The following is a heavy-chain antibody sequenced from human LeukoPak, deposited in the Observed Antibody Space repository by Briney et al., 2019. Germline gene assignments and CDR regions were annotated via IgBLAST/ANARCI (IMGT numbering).Heavy chain of an antibody. V-gene: IGHV6-1*01. J-gene: IGHJ4*02. CDR3: ARSGGTAGGNYERATLDY. CDR2: TYYRSKWYN. D-gene: IGHD1-26*01. Sequence: ASQTLSLTCDISGDSVSSNGAAWNWIRQSPSRGLEWLGRTYYRSKWYNDYAVSLESRMTINADTSKNHFSLQLNSVTPDDTAVYYCARSGGTAGGNYERATLDYWGQGTLVTVSS. CDR1: GDSVSSNGAA.